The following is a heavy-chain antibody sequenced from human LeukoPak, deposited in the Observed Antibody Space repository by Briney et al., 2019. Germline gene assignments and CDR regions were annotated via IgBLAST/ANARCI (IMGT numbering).Heavy chain of an antibody. D-gene: IGHD2-2*01. CDR3: ARELLGYCSSTSCYLRYYFDY. J-gene: IGHJ4*02. CDR2: IKQDGSEK. V-gene: IGHV3-7*01. Sequence: GGSLRLSCAASGFTFSSYWMSWVRQAPGKGLEWVANIKQDGSEKYYVDYVKGRFTISRDNAKNSLYLEMNSLKAEDTAVYYCARELLGYCSSTSCYLRYYFDYWGQGTLVTVSS. CDR1: GFTFSSYW.